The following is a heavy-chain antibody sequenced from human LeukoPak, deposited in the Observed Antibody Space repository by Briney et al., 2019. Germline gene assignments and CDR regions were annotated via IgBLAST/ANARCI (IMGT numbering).Heavy chain of an antibody. V-gene: IGHV3-7*03. D-gene: IGHD2-21*02. Sequence: GGSLRLSCAASGFTFSNYWMSWVRQAPGTGLEWVANIKQDGSEKDYVDSVKGRFTISRDNSKNTLYLQMNSLRAEDTAVYYCAKRPHVVVTAYFDYWGQGTLVTVSS. CDR2: IKQDGSEK. J-gene: IGHJ4*02. CDR3: AKRPHVVVTAYFDY. CDR1: GFTFSNYW.